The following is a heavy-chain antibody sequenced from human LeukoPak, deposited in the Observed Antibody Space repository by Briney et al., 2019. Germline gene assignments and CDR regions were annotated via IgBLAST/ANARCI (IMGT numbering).Heavy chain of an antibody. CDR3: AREYVLLWFGEIRVFDP. J-gene: IGHJ5*02. CDR2: IWYDGSNK. D-gene: IGHD3-10*01. CDR1: GFTFSSYG. Sequence: GGSLRLSCAASGFTFSSYGMHWVRQAPGKGLEWVAVIWYDGSNKYYADSVKGRFTISRNNSKNTLYLQMNSLRAEDTAVYYCAREYVLLWFGEIRVFDPWGQGTLVTVSS. V-gene: IGHV3-33*01.